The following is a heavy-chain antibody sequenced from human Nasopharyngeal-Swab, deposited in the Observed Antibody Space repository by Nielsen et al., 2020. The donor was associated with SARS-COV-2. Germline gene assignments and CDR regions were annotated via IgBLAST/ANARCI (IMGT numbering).Heavy chain of an antibody. V-gene: IGHV3-53*04. CDR2: IYSGGST. Sequence: GGSLRLSCAASGFTVSSNYMSWVRQAPGKGLEWVSVIYSGGSTYYADSVKGRFTISRHNSKNTPYLQMNSLRAEDTAVYYCARVPYDILHFRGGMDVWGQGTTVTVSS. D-gene: IGHD3-9*01. CDR1: GFTVSSNY. CDR3: ARVPYDILHFRGGMDV. J-gene: IGHJ6*02.